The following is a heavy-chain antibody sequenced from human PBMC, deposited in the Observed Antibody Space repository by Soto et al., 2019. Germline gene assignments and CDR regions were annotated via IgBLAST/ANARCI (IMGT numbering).Heavy chain of an antibody. V-gene: IGHV3-23*01. Sequence: GGSLRLSCAASGFTFSSYAMRWVRQAPGKGLEWVSAISGSGGSTYYADSVKGRFTISRDNSKNTLYLQMNSLRAEDTAVYYCANADLGYSSSYYADYWGQGTLVTVSS. D-gene: IGHD6-6*01. CDR1: GFTFSSYA. CDR2: ISGSGGST. J-gene: IGHJ4*02. CDR3: ANADLGYSSSYYADY.